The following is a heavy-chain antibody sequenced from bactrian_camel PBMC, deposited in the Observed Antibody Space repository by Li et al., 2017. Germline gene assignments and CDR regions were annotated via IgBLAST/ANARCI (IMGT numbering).Heavy chain of an antibody. CDR3: AKPLGGSWSPYHS. V-gene: IGHV3S40*01. Sequence: VQLVESGGGLVQPGGSLRLSCAASGFTFNTAYMRWVRQAPGKGLEWVAAIAVDRVTTLYARPVKGRFTISRDNTKNTVYLELNGLTMEDTAIYYCAKPLGGSWSPYHSWGQGTQVTVS. D-gene: IGHD6*01. CDR2: IAVDRVTT. J-gene: IGHJ4*01. CDR1: GFTFNTAY.